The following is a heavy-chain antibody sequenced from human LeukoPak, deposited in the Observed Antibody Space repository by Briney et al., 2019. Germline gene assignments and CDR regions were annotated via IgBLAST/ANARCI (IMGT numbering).Heavy chain of an antibody. CDR1: GFTFSSYS. J-gene: IGHJ4*02. CDR2: ISSSSSYI. D-gene: IGHD2-2*02. Sequence: GGSLRLSCAASGFTFSSYSMNWVRQAPGRGLEWVSSISSSSSYIYYADSVKGRFTISRDNAKNTLYLQMNSLRAEDTAVYYCASIPWVNPGLDYWGQGTLVTVSS. CDR3: ASIPWVNPGLDY. V-gene: IGHV3-21*01.